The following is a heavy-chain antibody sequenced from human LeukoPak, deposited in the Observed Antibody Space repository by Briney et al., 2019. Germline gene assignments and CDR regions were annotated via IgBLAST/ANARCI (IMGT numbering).Heavy chain of an antibody. Sequence: PSETLSLTCTVSIDSISNHYWSWIRQPPGKGLVWIGYFFYSGNTHYNPSLKSRVTISVDTSKNQFSLRLSSVTPADTAVYYCARDRGEGIVEKFDYWGQGTLVTVSS. D-gene: IGHD1-26*01. J-gene: IGHJ4*02. CDR1: IDSISNHY. CDR3: ARDRGEGIVEKFDY. V-gene: IGHV4-59*11. CDR2: FFYSGNT.